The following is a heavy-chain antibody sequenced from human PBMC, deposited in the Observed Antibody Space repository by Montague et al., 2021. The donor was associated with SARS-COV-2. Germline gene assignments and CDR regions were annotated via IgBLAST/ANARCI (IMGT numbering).Heavy chain of an antibody. J-gene: IGHJ4*02. V-gene: IGHV3-23*01. CDR2: IRGSGGST. CDR3: RVGNYYDSISDY. D-gene: IGHD3-22*01. Sequence: SLRPSCAASGFTFSSYAMSWVRQAPGKGLEWVSAIRGSGGSTYYADSVKGRFTISRDNSKNTLYLQMNSLRAEDTAVYYCRVGNYYDSISDYWGQGTLVTVSS. CDR1: GFTFSSYA.